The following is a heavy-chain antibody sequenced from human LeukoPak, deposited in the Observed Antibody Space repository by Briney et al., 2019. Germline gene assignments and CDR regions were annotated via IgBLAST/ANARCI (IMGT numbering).Heavy chain of an antibody. CDR3: ARATDPPYDYVWGSYRSYAFDI. CDR1: GGSISSSNW. Sequence: PSGTLSLTCAVSGGSISSSNWWSWVRQPPGQGLEWIGEIYHSGSTNYNPSLKSRVTISVDKSKNQFSLKLSSVTAADTAVYYCARATDPPYDYVWGSYRSYAFDIWGQGTMVTVSS. D-gene: IGHD3-16*02. V-gene: IGHV4-4*02. J-gene: IGHJ3*02. CDR2: IYHSGST.